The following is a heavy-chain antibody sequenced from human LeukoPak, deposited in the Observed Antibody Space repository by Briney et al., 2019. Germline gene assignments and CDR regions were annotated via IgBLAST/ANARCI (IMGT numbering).Heavy chain of an antibody. CDR2: IYYSGST. Sequence: SETLSLTCTVSGGSITSYYWNWIRQPPGKGLEWIGYIYYSGSTNYNPSLKSRVTISVDTSKNQFSLKLTSVTAADTAVYFCARQVAVAGIGYNWFDPWGQGTLVTVS. V-gene: IGHV4-59*08. CDR3: ARQVAVAGIGYNWFDP. D-gene: IGHD6-19*01. J-gene: IGHJ5*02. CDR1: GGSITSYY.